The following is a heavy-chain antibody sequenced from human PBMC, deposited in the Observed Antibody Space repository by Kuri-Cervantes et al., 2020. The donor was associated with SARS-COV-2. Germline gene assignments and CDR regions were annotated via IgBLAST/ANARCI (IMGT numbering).Heavy chain of an antibody. D-gene: IGHD2-2*01. CDR2: ISGGGTSS. Sequence: GGSLRLSCAASGFTFSSYAMSWVRQAPGKGLERVSCISGGGTSSDYSDSVKGRFTISRDNSKNTLYLVMNNLRGEDTAVYFCAKDRDYYSRPPTFHYWGQGAQVTVSS. CDR1: GFTFSSYA. V-gene: IGHV3-23*01. CDR3: AKDRDYYSRPPTFHY. J-gene: IGHJ4*02.